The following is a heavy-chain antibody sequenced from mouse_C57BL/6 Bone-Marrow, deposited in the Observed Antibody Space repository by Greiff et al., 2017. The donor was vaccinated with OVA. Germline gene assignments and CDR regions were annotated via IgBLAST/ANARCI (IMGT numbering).Heavy chain of an antibody. D-gene: IGHD4-1*01. J-gene: IGHJ2*01. Sequence: QVQLQQSGPELVRPGVSVKISCKGSGYTFTDYAMHWVKQSHAKSLEWIGVISTYYGEASYNQKFKDKATMTVDKSSSTAYMELARLTSEASAVYSGAKNANWDVTFDYWGQGTTLTVSS. CDR3: AKNANWDVTFDY. CDR2: ISTYYGEA. V-gene: IGHV1-67*01. CDR1: GYTFTDYA.